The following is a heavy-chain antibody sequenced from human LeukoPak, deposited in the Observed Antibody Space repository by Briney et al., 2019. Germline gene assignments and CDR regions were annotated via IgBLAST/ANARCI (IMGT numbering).Heavy chain of an antibody. V-gene: IGHV3-33*01. D-gene: IGHD2-15*01. Sequence: GGSLRLSCAASGFTFSICGMHWVRQAPGKGLEWVAVIWYDGSNKYYADSVKGRFTISRDNSKNTLYLQMNSLRAEDTAVYYCARDSARYCSGGSCLGMDVWGQGTTVTVSS. CDR1: GFTFSICG. CDR2: IWYDGSNK. J-gene: IGHJ6*02. CDR3: ARDSARYCSGGSCLGMDV.